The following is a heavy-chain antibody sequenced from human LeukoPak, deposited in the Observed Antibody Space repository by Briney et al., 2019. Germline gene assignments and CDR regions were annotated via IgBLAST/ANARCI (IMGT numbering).Heavy chain of an antibody. CDR1: GGSITSGGYY. J-gene: IGHJ5*02. CDR3: ARDRVRGVITYAGFDP. Sequence: SQTLSLTCTVSGGSITSGGYYWSWIRQHPGKGLEWIGYIYYSGSTYYNPSLRSRVTISIDTSKNLLSLNLTSVTAADTAVYYCARDRVRGVITYAGFDPWGQGTLVTVSS. D-gene: IGHD3-10*01. V-gene: IGHV4-31*03. CDR2: IYYSGST.